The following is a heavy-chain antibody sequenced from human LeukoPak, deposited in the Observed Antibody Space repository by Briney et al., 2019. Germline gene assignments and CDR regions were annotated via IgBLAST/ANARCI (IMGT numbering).Heavy chain of an antibody. J-gene: IGHJ4*02. V-gene: IGHV3-21*01. CDR1: GFTFSSYS. D-gene: IGHD3-10*01. CDR2: ISSSSYI. CDR3: ARDYGSGTQDY. Sequence: GGSLRLSCAASGFTFSSYSMNWVRQAPGKGLEWVSSISSSSYIYYADSVKGRFTISRDNAKNSLYLQMNSLRAEDTAVYYCARDYGSGTQDYWGQGTLVTVSS.